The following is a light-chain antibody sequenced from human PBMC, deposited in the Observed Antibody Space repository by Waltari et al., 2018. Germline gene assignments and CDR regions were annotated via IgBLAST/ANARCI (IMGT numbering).Light chain of an antibody. J-gene: IGKJ2*01. CDR1: QGISSY. CDR2: AAS. Sequence: DIQLTLSPSFLSASVGDRVTITCRASQGISSYLAWYQQKPGKAPKLLIYAASTLQSGVPSRFSGSGSGTEFTLTISSLQPEDFATYYCQQLNSYLPYTFGQGTKLEIK. V-gene: IGKV1-9*01. CDR3: QQLNSYLPYT.